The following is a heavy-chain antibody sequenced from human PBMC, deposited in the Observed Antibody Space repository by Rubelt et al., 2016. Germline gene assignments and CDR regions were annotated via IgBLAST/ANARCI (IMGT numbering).Heavy chain of an antibody. CDR1: ELTFRSAW. CDR3: ARDNNGLF. D-gene: IGHD1/OR15-1a*01. CDR2: ISFDGSNK. Sequence: VQVVESGGGLVQPGGSLRLSCAASELTFRSAWMTWVRQAPGKGLEWVAVISFDGSNKYYADSVTGRFNISRDNAKNTLDLQMDRLRAEDTAVYYCARDNNGLFWGQGTLVTVSS. J-gene: IGHJ4*02. V-gene: IGHV3-30*03.